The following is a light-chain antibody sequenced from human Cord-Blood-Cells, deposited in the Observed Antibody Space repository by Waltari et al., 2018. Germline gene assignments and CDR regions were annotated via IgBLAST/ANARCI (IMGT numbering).Light chain of an antibody. Sequence: PKLMIYDVSNRPSGVSNRFSGSKSGNTASLTISGLQAEDEADYYCSSYTSSSTRVFGGGTKLTVL. CDR3: SSYTSSSTRV. CDR2: DVS. V-gene: IGLV2-14*03. J-gene: IGLJ3*02.